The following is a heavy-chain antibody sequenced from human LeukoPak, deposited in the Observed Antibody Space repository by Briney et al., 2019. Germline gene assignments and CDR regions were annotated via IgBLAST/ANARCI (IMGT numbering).Heavy chain of an antibody. V-gene: IGHV3-74*01. D-gene: IGHD3-16*01. CDR3: ARDWGAPDWLGS. Sequence: GGSLRLSCSASGFTFSIYWMHWVRQAPGKGLVWVARINSDGSSAIYAESVKGRFTISRDNGKDTLHLQMNSLRVEDTAVYYCARDWGAPDWLGSWGQGTLVTVSS. J-gene: IGHJ5*01. CDR2: INSDGSSA. CDR1: GFTFSIYW.